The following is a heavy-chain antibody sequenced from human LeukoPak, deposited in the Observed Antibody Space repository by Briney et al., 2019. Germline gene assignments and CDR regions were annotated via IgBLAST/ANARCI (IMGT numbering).Heavy chain of an antibody. J-gene: IGHJ4*02. CDR3: ARGKVVTMVRGVIITYFDY. CDR1: GYTLTGYC. CDR2: INPNSGGT. V-gene: IGHV1-2*02. Sequence: ASVKVSCKASGYTLTGYCLHWVRQAPGQGLEWMGWINPNSGGTNYAQKFQGRVTMTRDTSISTAYMELSRLRSEDTAVYYCARGKVVTMVRGVIITYFDYWGQGTLVTVSS. D-gene: IGHD3-10*01.